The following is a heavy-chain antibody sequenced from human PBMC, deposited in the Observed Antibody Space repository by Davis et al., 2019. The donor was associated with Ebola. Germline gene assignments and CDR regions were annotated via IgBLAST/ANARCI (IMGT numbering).Heavy chain of an antibody. CDR3: VTGHRLLWFGDSTNGCLDV. J-gene: IGHJ6*03. CDR2: INHSGSP. V-gene: IGHV4-34*01. CDR1: GGSFSGYY. D-gene: IGHD3-10*01. Sequence: MPSETLSLTCAVYGGSFSGYYWSWIRQPPGKGLEWIGEINHSGSPNYNPSLKSRVTISVDTSKNQFSLKLTSVTAPDTAVYYCVTGHRLLWFGDSTNGCLDVWVTGTPVTVSS.